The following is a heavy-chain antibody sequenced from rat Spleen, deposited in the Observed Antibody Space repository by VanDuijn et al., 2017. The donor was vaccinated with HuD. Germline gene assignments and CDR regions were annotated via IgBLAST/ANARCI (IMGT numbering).Heavy chain of an antibody. CDR1: GFSVSDYS. J-gene: IGHJ2*01. Sequence: VQLKESGPGLVQPSQTLSLTCTVSGFSVSDYSVHWIRQPPGKGLEWMGVLWRGGSTTYNSTLKSRMGISRDTSKSQVFLKMNSLQSEDTTTYYCARGAYGGYSEWFDYWGQGVMVTVSS. V-gene: IGHV2S63*01. CDR3: ARGAYGGYSEWFDY. CDR2: LWRGGST. D-gene: IGHD1-11*01.